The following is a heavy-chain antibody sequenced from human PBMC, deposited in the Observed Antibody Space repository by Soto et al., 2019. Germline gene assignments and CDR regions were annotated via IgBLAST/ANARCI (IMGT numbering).Heavy chain of an antibody. CDR2: ISSSSSYT. CDR1: GFTFSDYY. V-gene: IGHV3-11*06. CDR3: ARDAYYYDSSGYRYFDY. D-gene: IGHD3-22*01. Sequence: GSLRLSCAASGFTFSDYYMSWIRQAPGKGLEWVSYISSSSSYTNYADSVKGRFTISRDNAKNSLYLQMNSLRAEDTAVYYCARDAYYYDSSGYRYFDYWGQGTLVTVSS. J-gene: IGHJ4*02.